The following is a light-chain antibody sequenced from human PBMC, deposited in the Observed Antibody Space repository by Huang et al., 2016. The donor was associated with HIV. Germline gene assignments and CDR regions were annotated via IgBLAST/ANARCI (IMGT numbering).Light chain of an antibody. CDR1: QSVGVY. V-gene: IGKV3-11*01. CDR3: QQRTKWPPVLT. Sequence: EIVLTQSPATLSLSPGDRATLSCRASQSVGVYLAWYQQKPGQAPRLLIFEASNRATGIPDRFSGSGSGTDFTPTIDSLQPDDFAIYYCQQRTKWPPVLTFGGGTRVEIK. J-gene: IGKJ4*01. CDR2: EAS.